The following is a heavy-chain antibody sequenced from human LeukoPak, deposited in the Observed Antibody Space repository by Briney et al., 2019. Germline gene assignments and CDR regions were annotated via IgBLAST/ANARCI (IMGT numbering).Heavy chain of an antibody. V-gene: IGHV3-72*01. D-gene: IGHD6-19*01. J-gene: IGHJ4*02. CDR3: ARAYTSGWFSPGY. CDR1: GFTFSDHY. Sequence: GGSLRLSCAASGFTFSDHYMDWVRQAPGKGLEWVGRSRNKANSYTTDYAASVKDRFSISRDDSKNSLYLQMNSLKIEDTAVYYCARAYTSGWFSPGYWGQGTLVTVSS. CDR2: SRNKANSYTT.